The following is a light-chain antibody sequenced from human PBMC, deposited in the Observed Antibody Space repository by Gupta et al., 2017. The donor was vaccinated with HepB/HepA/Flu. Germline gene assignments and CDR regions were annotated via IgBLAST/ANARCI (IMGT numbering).Light chain of an antibody. CDR1: QSISSY. J-gene: IGKJ1*01. CDR3: QQTYSTPRT. V-gene: IGKV1-39*01. Sequence: DIQMTQSPSSLSASVGDRVTITCLASQSISSYVNWYQQKPGKAPKILIYAASSLQSGVPSRFSGSGSGTDFTLTISRLQPEDFATYYCQQTYSTPRTFGQGTKLEIK. CDR2: AAS.